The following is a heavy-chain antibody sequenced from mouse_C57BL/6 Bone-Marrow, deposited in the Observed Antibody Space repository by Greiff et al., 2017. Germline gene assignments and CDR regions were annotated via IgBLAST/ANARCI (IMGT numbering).Heavy chain of an antibody. CDR1: GYAFTNYL. Sequence: VKLMESGAELVRPGTSVKVSCKASGYAFTNYLIEWVKQRPGQGLEWIGVINPGSGGTNYNEKFKGKATLTADKSSSTAYMQLSSLTSEDSAVYFCAREAYDYDAGFAYWGQGTLVTVSA. CDR3: AREAYDYDAGFAY. J-gene: IGHJ3*01. D-gene: IGHD2-4*01. V-gene: IGHV1-54*01. CDR2: INPGSGGT.